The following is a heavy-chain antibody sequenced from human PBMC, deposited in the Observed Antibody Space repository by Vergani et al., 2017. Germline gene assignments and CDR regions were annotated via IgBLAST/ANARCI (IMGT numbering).Heavy chain of an antibody. CDR2: IYHSGST. CDR3: ARHLSSGYYYYYYYMDV. Sequence: QVQLQESGPGLVKPSETLSLTCAVSGYSISSGYYWGWIRQPPGKGLKWIGSIYHSGSTYYNPSLKSRVTISVDTSKNQFSLKLSSVTAADTAVYYCARHLSSGYYYYYYYMDVWGKGTTVTVSS. CDR1: GYSISSGYY. D-gene: IGHD3-22*01. V-gene: IGHV4-38-2*01. J-gene: IGHJ6*03.